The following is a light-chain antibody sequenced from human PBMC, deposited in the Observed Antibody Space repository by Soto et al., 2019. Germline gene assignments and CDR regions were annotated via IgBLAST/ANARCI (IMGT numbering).Light chain of an antibody. Sequence: QSVLTQPASVSGSPGQSITISCTGTSRDVGGYNYVSWHQQHPGKAPKVIITEVSNRPSGVSNRFSGSKSGNTASLTISGLQAEDEAYYYRSSYVNYNTFVIFGGGTKVTVL. CDR2: EVS. V-gene: IGLV2-14*01. CDR1: SRDVGGYNY. J-gene: IGLJ2*01. CDR3: SSYVNYNTFVI.